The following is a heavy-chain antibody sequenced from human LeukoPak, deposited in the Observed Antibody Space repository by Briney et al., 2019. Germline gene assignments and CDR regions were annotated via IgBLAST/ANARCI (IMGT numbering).Heavy chain of an antibody. CDR1: GGSISSYY. V-gene: IGHV4-59*01. Sequence: SETLFLTCTVSGGSISSYYWSWIRQPPGKGLEWIGYIYYSGSTNYNPSLKSRVTISVDTSKNQFSLKLSSVTAADTAVYYCARGQYDFWSGYTIDYWGQGTLVTVSS. CDR2: IYYSGST. D-gene: IGHD3-3*01. J-gene: IGHJ4*02. CDR3: ARGQYDFWSGYTIDY.